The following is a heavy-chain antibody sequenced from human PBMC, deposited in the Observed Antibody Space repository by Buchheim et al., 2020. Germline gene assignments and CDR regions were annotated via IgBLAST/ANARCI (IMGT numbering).Heavy chain of an antibody. V-gene: IGHV3-33*01. D-gene: IGHD5-18*01. CDR3: ARDRTAMFPNWFDP. J-gene: IGHJ5*02. CDR2: IWYDGSNK. CDR1: GFTFSSYG. Sequence: QVQLVESGGGVVQPGRSLRLSCAASGFTFSSYGMHWVRQAPGKGLEWVAVIWYDGSNKYYADSVKGRFTISRDNSKHTLYLQMNSLRAEDTAVYYCARDRTAMFPNWFDPWGQGTL.